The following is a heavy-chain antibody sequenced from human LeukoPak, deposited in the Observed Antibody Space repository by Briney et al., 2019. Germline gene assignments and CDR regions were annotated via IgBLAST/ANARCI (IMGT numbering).Heavy chain of an antibody. CDR1: GFTFDDYA. V-gene: IGHV3-43*02. CDR2: ISGDGGST. J-gene: IGHJ6*02. Sequence: GGSLRLSCAASGFTFDDYAMHWVRQAPGKGLEWVSLISGDGGSTYYADSVKGRFTISRDNSKNSLYLQMNSLRTEDTALYYCAKDRLWGYYDSSGYGYYYYYGMDVWGQGTTVTVSS. CDR3: AKDRLWGYYDSSGYGYYYYYGMDV. D-gene: IGHD3-22*01.